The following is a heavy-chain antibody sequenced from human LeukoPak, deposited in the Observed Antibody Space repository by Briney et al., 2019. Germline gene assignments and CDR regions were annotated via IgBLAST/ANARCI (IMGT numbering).Heavy chain of an antibody. Sequence: PGGSLRLSCAASGFTFNSYAMSWVRQAPGKGLKWVSTIGGGGGSTDYTGSVKGRFTISRDNSKSTLYLQMNSLGAEDTAVYYCAKGHRYCTSGNCNSAVDYWGQGTLVTVSS. V-gene: IGHV3-23*01. CDR1: GFTFNSYA. J-gene: IGHJ4*02. CDR3: AKGHRYCTSGNCNSAVDY. D-gene: IGHD2-15*01. CDR2: IGGGGGST.